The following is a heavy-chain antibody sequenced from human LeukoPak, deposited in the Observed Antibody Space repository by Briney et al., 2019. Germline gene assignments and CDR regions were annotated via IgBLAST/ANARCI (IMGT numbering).Heavy chain of an antibody. V-gene: IGHV3-21*01. D-gene: IGHD6-19*01. CDR1: GFTFSSYS. CDR3: ARVSGIAVAGTVDY. CDR2: ISSSSSYI. J-gene: IGHJ4*02. Sequence: GRSLRLSCAASGFTFSSYSMNWVRQAPGKGLEWVSSISSSSSYIYYADSVKGRFTISRDNAKNSLYLQMNSLRAEDTAVYYCARVSGIAVAGTVDYWGQGTPVTVSS.